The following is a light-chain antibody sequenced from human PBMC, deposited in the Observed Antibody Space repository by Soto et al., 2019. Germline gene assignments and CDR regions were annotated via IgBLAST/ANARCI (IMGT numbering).Light chain of an antibody. Sequence: DIQMTQSPSTLSASVGDRVTITCRASQSISSWLAWYQQKPGKAPKLLIYKASSLESGVPSRFSGSGSGTEFTLTISSLQPDDFAIYYCQQDWTFGQGTKVEIK. V-gene: IGKV1-5*03. CDR1: QSISSW. J-gene: IGKJ1*01. CDR2: KAS. CDR3: QQDWT.